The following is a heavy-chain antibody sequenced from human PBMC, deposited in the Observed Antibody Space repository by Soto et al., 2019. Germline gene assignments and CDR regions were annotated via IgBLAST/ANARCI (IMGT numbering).Heavy chain of an antibody. J-gene: IGHJ4*02. Sequence: QPGGSLRLSCAASGFTFSSYAMSWVRQAPGKGLEWVSAISGSGGSTYYADSVKGRFTISRDNSKNTLYLQMNSLRAEDTAVYYCANLGGYSQSQFDYWGQGTLVTVSS. D-gene: IGHD5-18*01. CDR1: GFTFSSYA. CDR3: ANLGGYSQSQFDY. V-gene: IGHV3-23*01. CDR2: ISGSGGST.